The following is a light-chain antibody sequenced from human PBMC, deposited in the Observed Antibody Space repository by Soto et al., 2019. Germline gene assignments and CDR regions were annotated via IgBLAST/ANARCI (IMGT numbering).Light chain of an antibody. V-gene: IGKV3-15*01. Sequence: IVLTQSPVTLSVSPGERVTLSRRASQSVSSNLAWYQQKPGQAPSLLIYGAFTRATGIPARFSGTGSGTEFTLTISSLQSEDVALYYCQQYNDWPLTFGQGTKVDIK. CDR2: GAF. CDR1: QSVSSN. CDR3: QQYNDWPLT. J-gene: IGKJ1*01.